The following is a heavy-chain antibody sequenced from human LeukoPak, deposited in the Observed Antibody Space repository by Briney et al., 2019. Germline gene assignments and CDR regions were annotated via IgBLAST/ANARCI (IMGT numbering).Heavy chain of an antibody. CDR1: GFPFSAYS. D-gene: IGHD5-24*01. Sequence: PGGSLRLSCAASGFPFSAYSMNWVRQAPGKGLEWVSSISGSSSYMSYADSVKGRFTISRDNSKNTLYLQMNSLRAEDTAVYYCARGWRWLQLSGDYYYMDVWGKGTTVTVSS. CDR2: ISGSSSYM. V-gene: IGHV3-21*04. J-gene: IGHJ6*03. CDR3: ARGWRWLQLSGDYYYMDV.